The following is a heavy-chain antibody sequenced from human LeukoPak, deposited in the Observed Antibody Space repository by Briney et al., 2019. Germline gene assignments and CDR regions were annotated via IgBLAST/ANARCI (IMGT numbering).Heavy chain of an antibody. CDR1: GGSISSSSYY. CDR2: IYYSGST. V-gene: IGHV4-39*07. J-gene: IGHJ5*02. Sequence: SETLSLTCTVSGGSISSSSYYWGWIRQPPGKGLEWIGSIYYSGSTYYNPSLKSRVTISVDTSKNQFSLKLSSVTAADTAVYYCAMGDIVVVVADGGFDPWGQGTLVTVSS. D-gene: IGHD2-15*01. CDR3: AMGDIVVVVADGGFDP.